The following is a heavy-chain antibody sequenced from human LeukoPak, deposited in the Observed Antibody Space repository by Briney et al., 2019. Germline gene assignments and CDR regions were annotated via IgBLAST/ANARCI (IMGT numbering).Heavy chain of an antibody. D-gene: IGHD6-25*01. J-gene: IGHJ4*02. V-gene: IGHV3-11*01. CDR1: GFTFSDYY. CDR2: ISSSGSTI. CDR3: ARCFSSGWPLDY. Sequence: GGSLRLSCAASGFTFSDYYMSWIRQTPGKGLGWVSYISSSGSTIYYADSVKGRFTISRDNAKNSLYLQMNSLRAEDTAVYYCARCFSSGWPLDYWGQGTLVTVSS.